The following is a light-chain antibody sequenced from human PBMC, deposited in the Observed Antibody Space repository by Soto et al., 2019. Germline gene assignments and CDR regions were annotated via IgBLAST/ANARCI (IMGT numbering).Light chain of an antibody. V-gene: IGLV2-11*01. CDR2: DVT. J-gene: IGLJ1*01. Sequence: QSVLTQPRSVSGSPGQSVTISCTGTSXDVGAYNYVSWFQQHPGKAPKLMIYDVTKRPSGVPDRFSGSKSDNTASLTISGLQAEDEADYYCCSYAGSYTYVFGTGTKVTVL. CDR1: SXDVGAYNY. CDR3: CSYAGSYTYV.